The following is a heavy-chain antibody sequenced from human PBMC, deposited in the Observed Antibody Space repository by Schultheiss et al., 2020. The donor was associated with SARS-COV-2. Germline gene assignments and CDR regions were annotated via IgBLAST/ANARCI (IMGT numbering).Heavy chain of an antibody. J-gene: IGHJ4*02. D-gene: IGHD1-26*01. CDR1: GDSISSYY. V-gene: IGHV4-59*08. Sequence: SETLSLTCTVSGDSISSYYWSWIRQPPGKGLEWIGYIYYTGSTNYNPSLKSRVTISVDTSRGHFSLGLTSVTVADTAVYYCARGSGSIDYWGQGTLVTVSS. CDR2: IYYTGST. CDR3: ARGSGSIDY.